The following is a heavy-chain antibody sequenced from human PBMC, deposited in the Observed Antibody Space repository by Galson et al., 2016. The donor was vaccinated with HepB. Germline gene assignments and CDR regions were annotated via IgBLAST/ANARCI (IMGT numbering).Heavy chain of an antibody. Sequence: SETLSLTCTVSGGSLSSDNYFWSWARQPPGKGLEWIGFIQDTGNTNCNPSLKSRVTISIDRSKNQFSLKLGSVTAADTAVYYCARDQHGSYMPHWGLGTLVTVSS. D-gene: IGHD1-26*01. CDR2: IQDTGNT. CDR3: ARDQHGSYMPH. J-gene: IGHJ4*02. CDR1: GGSLSSDNYF. V-gene: IGHV4-61*01.